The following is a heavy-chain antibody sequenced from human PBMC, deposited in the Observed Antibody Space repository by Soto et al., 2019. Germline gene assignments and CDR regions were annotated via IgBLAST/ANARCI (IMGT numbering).Heavy chain of an antibody. J-gene: IGHJ6*02. D-gene: IGHD6-13*01. V-gene: IGHV1-18*01. CDR3: ARIAAAGTGYYYYYGMDV. Sequence: ASVKVSCKASGYTFPSYGISWVRQAPGQGLEWMGWISAYNGNTNYAQKLQGRVTMTTDTSTSTAYMELRSLRSDDTAVYYCARIAAAGTGYYYYYGMDVWGQGTTVTVSS. CDR1: GYTFPSYG. CDR2: ISAYNGNT.